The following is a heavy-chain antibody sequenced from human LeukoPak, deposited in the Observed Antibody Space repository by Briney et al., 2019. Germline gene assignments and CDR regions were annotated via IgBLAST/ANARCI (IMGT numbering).Heavy chain of an antibody. CDR1: GGSFSGYY. J-gene: IGHJ3*02. CDR3: ARATKRQLLGAFDI. V-gene: IGHV4-34*01. CDR2: INHSGST. D-gene: IGHD1-1*01. Sequence: SETLSLTCAVYGGSFSGYYWSWIRQPPGKGLEWIGEINHSGSTNYNPSLKSRVTISVDTSKNQFSLKLSSVTAADTAVYYCARATKRQLLGAFDIWGQGTMVTVSS.